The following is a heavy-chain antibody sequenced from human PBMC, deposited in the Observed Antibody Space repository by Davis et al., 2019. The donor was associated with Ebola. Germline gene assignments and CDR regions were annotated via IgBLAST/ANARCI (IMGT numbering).Heavy chain of an antibody. Sequence: MPSETLSLTCAVYGGSFSGYYWSWIRQAPGKGLEWIGEIDHSGSTNYNPSLKSRLTISVDTSKNQFSLKLSSVSAADTAVYYCARQGGGKPFDYWGQGARVTVSS. CDR3: ARQGGGKPFDY. V-gene: IGHV4-34*01. CDR1: GGSFSGYY. CDR2: IDHSGST. D-gene: IGHD3-16*01. J-gene: IGHJ4*02.